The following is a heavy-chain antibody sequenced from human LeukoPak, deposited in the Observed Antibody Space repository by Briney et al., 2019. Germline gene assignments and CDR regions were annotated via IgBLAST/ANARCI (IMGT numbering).Heavy chain of an antibody. V-gene: IGHV3-30-3*01. Sequence: GGSLRLSCAASGFTFSSYATHWVRQAPGKGLEWVAVISYDGSNKYYADSVKGRFTISRDNSKNTLYLQMSSLIPEDTAVYYCAREVSAGASFDYWGQGTLVTVSS. CDR3: AREVSAGASFDY. CDR1: GFTFSSYA. D-gene: IGHD2-8*01. CDR2: ISYDGSNK. J-gene: IGHJ4*02.